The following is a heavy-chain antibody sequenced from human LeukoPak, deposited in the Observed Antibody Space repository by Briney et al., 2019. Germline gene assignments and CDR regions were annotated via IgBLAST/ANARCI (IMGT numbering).Heavy chain of an antibody. Sequence: GASVKVSCKASGYTFTSYYMHWVRQAPGQGLEWMGIINPSGGSTSYAQKFQGRVTMTRDMSTSTVYMELSSLRSEDTAVYYCARGAGSGTEEGDAFDIWGQGTMVTVSS. CDR2: INPSGGST. CDR1: GYTFTSYY. V-gene: IGHV1-46*01. J-gene: IGHJ3*02. CDR3: ARGAGSGTEEGDAFDI. D-gene: IGHD3-10*01.